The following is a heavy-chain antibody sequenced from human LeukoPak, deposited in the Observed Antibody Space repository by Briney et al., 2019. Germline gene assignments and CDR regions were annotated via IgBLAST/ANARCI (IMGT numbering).Heavy chain of an antibody. V-gene: IGHV1-24*01. CDR2: FDPEDGET. J-gene: IGHJ4*02. CDR1: GYTLTELS. Sequence: GASVKVSCKVSGYTLTELSMHWVRQAPGKGLEWMGGFDPEDGETIYAQKFQGRVTMIEDTSTDTAYMELSSLRSEDTAVYYCATPRALAGTGFDYWGQGTLVTVSS. CDR3: ATPRALAGTGFDY. D-gene: IGHD6-13*01.